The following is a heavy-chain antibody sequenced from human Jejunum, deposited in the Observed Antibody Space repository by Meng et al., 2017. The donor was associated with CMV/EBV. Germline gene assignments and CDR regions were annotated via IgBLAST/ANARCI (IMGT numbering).Heavy chain of an antibody. D-gene: IGHD3-10*01. Sequence: YIFFSSFMHWVRPAPGQGLEWLGYINPNSGDTAYSQKFQGRVSMTRDTSMTTAYMELRSLRSDDTAVYYCARDSFGGGQYYGVDVWGQGTTVTVSS. J-gene: IGHJ6*02. CDR3: ARDSFGGGQYYGVDV. V-gene: IGHV1-2*02. CDR1: YIFFSSF. CDR2: INPNSGDT.